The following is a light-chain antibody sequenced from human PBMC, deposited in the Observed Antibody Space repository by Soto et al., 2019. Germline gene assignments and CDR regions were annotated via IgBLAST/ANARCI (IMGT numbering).Light chain of an antibody. Sequence: QSALTQPPSASGSPGQSVTISCTGTSSDVGGYNHVSWYQQHTSKAPKLVIYEVTKRPSGVPDRFSGSKSGNTASLTVSGLQAEDEADYYCSSFAGFNNFYVFGTGTKRTVL. J-gene: IGLJ1*01. CDR3: SSFAGFNNFYV. V-gene: IGLV2-8*01. CDR1: SSDVGGYNH. CDR2: EVT.